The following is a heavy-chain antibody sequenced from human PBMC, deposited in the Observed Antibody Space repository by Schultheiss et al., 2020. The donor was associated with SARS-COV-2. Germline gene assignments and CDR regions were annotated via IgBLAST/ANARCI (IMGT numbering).Heavy chain of an antibody. CDR2: IYYSGST. CDR1: GGSISSYY. V-gene: IGHV4-59*01. D-gene: IGHD2-15*01. J-gene: IGHJ4*02. CDR3: ARDRYCSGGSCYSVMG. Sequence: SETLSLTCTVSGGSISSYYWSWIRQHPGKGLEWIGYIYYSGSTNYNPSLKSRVTISVDTSKNQFSLKLSSVTAADTAVYYCARDRYCSGGSCYSVMGWGQGTLVTVSS.